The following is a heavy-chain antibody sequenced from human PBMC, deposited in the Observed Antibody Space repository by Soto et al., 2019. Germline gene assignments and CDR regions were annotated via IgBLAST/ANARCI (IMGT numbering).Heavy chain of an antibody. CDR3: ARHVRGATWAYFDF. V-gene: IGHV4-30-2*01. CDR2: IYHSGST. J-gene: IGHJ4*02. Sequence: SETLSLTCAVSGGSISSGGYSWSWIRQPPGKGLEWIGYIYHSGSTYYNPSLKSRVTISVDRSKNQFSLKLSSVTAADTAVYNCARHVRGATWAYFDFWGQGTLVTVSS. CDR1: GGSISSGGYS. D-gene: IGHD1-26*01.